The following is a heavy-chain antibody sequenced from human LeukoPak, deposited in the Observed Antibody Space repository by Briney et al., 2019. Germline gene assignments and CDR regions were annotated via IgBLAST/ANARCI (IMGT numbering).Heavy chain of an antibody. Sequence: SETLSLTCTASGGSISSGSYYWSWIRQPAGKGLEWIGRIYTSGSTNYNPSLKSRVTISVDTSKNQFSLKLSSVTAADTAVYYCARANSSGWYFGGMLDWFDPWGQGTLVTVSS. J-gene: IGHJ5*02. D-gene: IGHD6-19*01. CDR1: GGSISSGSYY. CDR3: ARANSSGWYFGGMLDWFDP. V-gene: IGHV4-61*02. CDR2: IYTSGST.